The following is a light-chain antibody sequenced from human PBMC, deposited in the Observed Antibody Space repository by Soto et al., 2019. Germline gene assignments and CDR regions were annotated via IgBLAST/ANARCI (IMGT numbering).Light chain of an antibody. CDR3: QQYGSSFT. J-gene: IGKJ3*01. V-gene: IGKV3-20*01. Sequence: ETVLTQSPCTLSLSPGERATLSCRASQSVSSSYLAWYQQKPGQAPRLLIFGASSRATGVPDRFSGSGSGTDFTLTISRLEPEDFAVYYCQQYGSSFTFGPGTKVDIK. CDR2: GAS. CDR1: QSVSSSY.